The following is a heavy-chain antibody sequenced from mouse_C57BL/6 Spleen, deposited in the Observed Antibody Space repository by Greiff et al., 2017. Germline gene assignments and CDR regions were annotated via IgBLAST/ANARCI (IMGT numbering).Heavy chain of an antibody. Sequence: QVQLQQPGAELVMPGASVKLSCKASGYTFTSYWMHWVKQRPGQGLEWIGEIDPSDSYTNYNQKFKGKSTLTVDKSSSTAYMQLSSLTSEDSAVYYCARGVYDGYSFAYWGQGTLVTVSA. CDR1: GYTFTSYW. V-gene: IGHV1-69*01. J-gene: IGHJ3*01. D-gene: IGHD2-3*01. CDR3: ARGVYDGYSFAY. CDR2: IDPSDSYT.